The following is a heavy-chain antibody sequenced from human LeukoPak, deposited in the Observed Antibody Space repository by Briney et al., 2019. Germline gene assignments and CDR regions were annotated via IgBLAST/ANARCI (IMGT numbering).Heavy chain of an antibody. CDR3: AKVYYDSSGYYFGAYDALDI. D-gene: IGHD3-22*01. J-gene: IGHJ3*02. CDR2: ISGSGGST. Sequence: GGSLRLSCAASGFTFSSYAMSWVRQAPGKGLERVSAISGSGGSTYYADSVKGRFTISRDNSKNMLYLQMNSLRAEDTAVYYCAKVYYDSSGYYFGAYDALDIWGQGTMVTVSS. CDR1: GFTFSSYA. V-gene: IGHV3-23*01.